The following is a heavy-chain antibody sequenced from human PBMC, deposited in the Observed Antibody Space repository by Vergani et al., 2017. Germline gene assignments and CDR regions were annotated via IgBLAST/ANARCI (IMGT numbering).Heavy chain of an antibody. J-gene: IGHJ6*03. Sequence: EVQLVESGGGLVQPGGSLRLSCAASGFTFSSYWMHWVRQAPGKGLVWVSRINSDGSSTSYADSVKGRFTISRDNAKNTLYLQMNSLRAEDTAVYYCAKDGSRYYYYYMDVWGKGTTVTVSS. V-gene: IGHV3-74*01. CDR3: AKDGSRYYYYYMDV. CDR2: INSDGSST. D-gene: IGHD5-12*01. CDR1: GFTFSSYW.